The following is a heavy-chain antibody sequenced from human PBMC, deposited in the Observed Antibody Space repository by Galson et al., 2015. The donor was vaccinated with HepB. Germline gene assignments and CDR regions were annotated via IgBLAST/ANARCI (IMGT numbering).Heavy chain of an antibody. CDR2: IKYDGSDN. D-gene: IGHD2-2*01. CDR1: GFTFSSHW. Sequence: SLRLSCAASGFTFSSHWMSWVRQAPGKGLEWVANIKYDGSDNNYVDSVKGRFTISRDNAKNSLYLQMNSLRVEDTAVYYCARGSWDIVVVSAAGDAFDVWSQGTMVTVSS. CDR3: ARGSWDIVVVSAAGDAFDV. J-gene: IGHJ3*01. V-gene: IGHV3-7*01.